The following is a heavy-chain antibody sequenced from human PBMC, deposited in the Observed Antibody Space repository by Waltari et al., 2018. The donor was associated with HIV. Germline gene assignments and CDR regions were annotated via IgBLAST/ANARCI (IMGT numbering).Heavy chain of an antibody. V-gene: IGHV3-7*01. J-gene: IGHJ4*02. D-gene: IGHD6-13*01. Sequence: EVQLVESGGGLVQPGGALSLACAASGFPFGGFWLSLVGQAPGKGLEWVANIKQDGSEIYYVDSVKGRFTISRDNAKNSLYLQMNSLRAEDTAVYFCARRGGRSSPLGYWGQGTLVTVSS. CDR1: GFPFGGFW. CDR3: ARRGGRSSPLGY. CDR2: IKQDGSEI.